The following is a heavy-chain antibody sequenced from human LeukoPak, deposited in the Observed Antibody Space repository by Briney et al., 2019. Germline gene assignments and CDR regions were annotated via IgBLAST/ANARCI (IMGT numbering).Heavy chain of an antibody. Sequence: SVKVSCKASGGTFSSYAISWVRQAPGQGLEWMGGIIPIFGTANYAHKFQGRVTITTDESTSTAYMELSSLRSEDTAVYYCARVYYDSSGYYYGGYFDYWGQGTLVTVSS. J-gene: IGHJ4*02. CDR2: IIPIFGTA. D-gene: IGHD3-22*01. V-gene: IGHV1-69*05. CDR3: ARVYYDSSGYYYGGYFDY. CDR1: GGTFSSYA.